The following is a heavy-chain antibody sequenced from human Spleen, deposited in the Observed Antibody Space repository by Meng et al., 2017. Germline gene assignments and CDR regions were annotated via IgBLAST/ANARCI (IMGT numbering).Heavy chain of an antibody. V-gene: IGHV3-21*01. J-gene: IGHJ4*02. Sequence: GESLKISCAASGFTFTSYNMNWVRQAPGKGLEWVSSISTSGSYIFYADSVKGRFTISRDNAKNSLYLQMNSLRAEVTAVYYCARSQGYFDYWGQGTLVTVSS. CDR3: ARSQGYFDY. CDR2: ISTSGSYI. CDR1: GFTFTSYN.